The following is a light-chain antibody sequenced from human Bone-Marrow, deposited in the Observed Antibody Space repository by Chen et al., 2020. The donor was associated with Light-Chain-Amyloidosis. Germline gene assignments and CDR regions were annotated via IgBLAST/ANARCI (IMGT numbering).Light chain of an antibody. CDR3: CSYAGSSTLV. CDR2: EVN. CDR1: SSDVGSYNL. Sequence: QSALTQPASGSGSPGQSITTPCTGTSSDVGSYNLVSWYQQHPGKAPKFMIYEVNKRPSGVSNRFSGSKSGNTASLTISGLQAEDEADYYCCSYAGSSTLVFGGGTKVTVL. V-gene: IGLV2-23*02. J-gene: IGLJ3*02.